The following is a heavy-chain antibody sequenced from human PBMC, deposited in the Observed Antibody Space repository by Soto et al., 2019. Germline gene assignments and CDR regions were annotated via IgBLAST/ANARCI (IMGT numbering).Heavy chain of an antibody. D-gene: IGHD3-16*01. CDR3: AKERWRGRRYFDY. J-gene: IGHJ4*02. Sequence: QVQLVESGGGVVQPGRSLRLSCAASGFTFSSYGMHWVRQAPGKGLEWVAVISYDGSNKYYADSVKGRFTTSRDNSKNTLYLQMNSLRAEDTAVYYCAKERWRGRRYFDYWGQGTLVTVSS. CDR1: GFTFSSYG. CDR2: ISYDGSNK. V-gene: IGHV3-30*18.